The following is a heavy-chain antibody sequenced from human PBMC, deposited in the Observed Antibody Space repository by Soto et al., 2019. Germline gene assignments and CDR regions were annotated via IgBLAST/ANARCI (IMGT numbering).Heavy chain of an antibody. J-gene: IGHJ6*02. V-gene: IGHV3-48*02. D-gene: IGHD5-18*01. Sequence: GGSLRLSCAASGFPFSSYSMNWVRQAPGKGLEWVSYISSSSSTIYYADSVKGRFTISRDNAKNSLYLQMNSLRDEDTAVYYCARDEGYSYGYYYYGMDVWGQGTTVTVSS. CDR3: ARDEGYSYGYYYYGMDV. CDR2: ISSSSSTI. CDR1: GFPFSSYS.